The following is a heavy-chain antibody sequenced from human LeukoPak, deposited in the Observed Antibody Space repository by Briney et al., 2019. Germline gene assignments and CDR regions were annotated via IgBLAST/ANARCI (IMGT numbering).Heavy chain of an antibody. CDR3: AGGYCSSTSCYSYYYYMDG. Sequence: SETLSLTCTVSGGSISSYYWSWIRQPPGKGLEWIGYIYYSGSTNYNPSLKSRVTISVDTSKNQFSLKLSSVTAADTAVYYCAGGYCSSTSCYSYYYYMDGWGKGTTVTVSS. CDR1: GGSISSYY. V-gene: IGHV4-59*08. D-gene: IGHD2-2*02. CDR2: IYYSGST. J-gene: IGHJ6*03.